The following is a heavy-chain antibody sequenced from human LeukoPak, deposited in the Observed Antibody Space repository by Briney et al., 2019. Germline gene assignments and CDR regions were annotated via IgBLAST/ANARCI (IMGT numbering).Heavy chain of an antibody. D-gene: IGHD3-22*01. J-gene: IGHJ6*02. Sequence: GGSLRLSCAASGFTLSSHAVNWGRQARGKWRGWVSYIGKGGRMIYYAASVEGRFTISRDSDKNSLYLQMNSLGADDTAVYYCARDASHFDSSGYFHNYYYGMDVWGQGTTVTVSS. V-gene: IGHV3-48*03. CDR3: ARDASHFDSSGYFHNYYYGMDV. CDR1: GFTLSSHA. CDR2: IGKGGRMI.